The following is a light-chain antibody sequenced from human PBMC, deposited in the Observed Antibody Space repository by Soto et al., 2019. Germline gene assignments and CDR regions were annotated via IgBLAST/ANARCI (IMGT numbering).Light chain of an antibody. CDR2: KAA. Sequence: DIQMTQSPSTLSASVGDRVAITCRASDNIAPWVAWYQQKPGKAPKLLIYKAANLADEVPPRFAGSGSGTEFTLTISGLLPEDFAAYHCQQLYTLPFTFGQGTRLEIK. J-gene: IGKJ5*01. V-gene: IGKV1-5*03. CDR3: QQLYTLPFT. CDR1: DNIAPW.